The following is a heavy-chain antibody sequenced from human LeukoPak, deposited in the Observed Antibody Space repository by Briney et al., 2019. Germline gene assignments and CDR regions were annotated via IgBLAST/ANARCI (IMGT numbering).Heavy chain of an antibody. J-gene: IGHJ2*01. CDR2: ISCYNGDT. V-gene: IGHV1-18*01. D-gene: IGHD6-19*01. Sequence: ASVKVSCKASGYTFTHHGIAWIRQAPGQGLEWLGWISCYNGDTIYAQKFRGRVTLTTEKSTSTVYMELRSLTSDDTAVYYCARDPSNTSGWYQYFDAWGRGTLVSVSP. CDR3: ARDPSNTSGWYQYFDA. CDR1: GYTFTHHG.